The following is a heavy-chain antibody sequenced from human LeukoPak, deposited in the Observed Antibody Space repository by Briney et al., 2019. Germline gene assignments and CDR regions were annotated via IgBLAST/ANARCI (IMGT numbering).Heavy chain of an antibody. J-gene: IGHJ2*01. CDR2: ISYSGTT. CDR3: ARDQSTIFGVVITSAYWYFDL. V-gene: IGHV4-39*07. CDR1: GGSISSTSYY. D-gene: IGHD3-3*01. Sequence: SETLSLTCTVSGGSISSTSYYWGWIRQPPGKGLEWIGSISYSGTTYYNPPLKSRVTISVDTSKNQFSLKLNSVTATGTAVYYCARDQSTIFGVVITSAYWYFDLWGRGTLVTVSS.